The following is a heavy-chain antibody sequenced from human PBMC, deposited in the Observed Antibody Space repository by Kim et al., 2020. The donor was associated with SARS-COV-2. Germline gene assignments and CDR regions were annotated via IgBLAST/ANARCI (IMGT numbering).Heavy chain of an antibody. V-gene: IGHV1-46*01. CDR3: ATDLPTGYGSSAY. Sequence: AQKFQGRLNITRDTSTSTVYLELRSLASEDTAVYYCATDLPTGYGSSAYWGQGTLVTVSS. D-gene: IGHD5-12*01. J-gene: IGHJ4*02.